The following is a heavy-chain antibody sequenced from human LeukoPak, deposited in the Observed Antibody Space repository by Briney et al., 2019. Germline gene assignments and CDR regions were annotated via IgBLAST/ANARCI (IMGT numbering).Heavy chain of an antibody. CDR1: GFTFSSYS. Sequence: PGGSLRLSCAASGFTFSSYSMNWVRQAPGKGLEWVSYISSSSSTIYYADSVKGRFTISRDNAKNSLYLQMNSLKTEDTAVYYCTAYSSSWYRSGYWGQGTLVTVSS. V-gene: IGHV3-48*01. J-gene: IGHJ4*02. CDR2: ISSSSSTI. CDR3: TAYSSSWYRSGY. D-gene: IGHD6-13*01.